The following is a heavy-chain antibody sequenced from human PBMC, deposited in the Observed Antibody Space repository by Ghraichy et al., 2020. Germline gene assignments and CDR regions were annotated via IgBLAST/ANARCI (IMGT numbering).Heavy chain of an antibody. J-gene: IGHJ3*02. CDR2: ISAYNGNT. CDR1: GYTFTSYG. V-gene: IGHV1-18*04. D-gene: IGHD3-10*01. CDR3: ARDFSEFGEPPNGAFDI. Sequence: ASVKVSCKASGYTFTSYGISWVRQAPGQGLEWMGWISAYNGNTNYAQKLQGRVTMTTDTSTSTAYMELRSLRSDDTAVYYCARDFSEFGEPPNGAFDIWGQGTMVTVSS.